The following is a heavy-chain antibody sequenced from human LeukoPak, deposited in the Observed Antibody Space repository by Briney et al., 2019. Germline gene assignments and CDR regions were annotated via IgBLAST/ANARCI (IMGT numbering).Heavy chain of an antibody. CDR3: AKEGYSRGYYSYYYMDV. D-gene: IGHD6-13*01. V-gene: IGHV3-23*01. CDR1: GFTFNTYG. Sequence: GGSLRLSCAASGFTFNTYGMSWVRQAPGKGLEWVSGISGSGGATYYADSVKGRFTISRDNSKNTLYVQMNSLRAEGTAVYYCAKEGYSRGYYSYYYMDVWGKGTTVTVSS. CDR2: ISGSGGAT. J-gene: IGHJ6*03.